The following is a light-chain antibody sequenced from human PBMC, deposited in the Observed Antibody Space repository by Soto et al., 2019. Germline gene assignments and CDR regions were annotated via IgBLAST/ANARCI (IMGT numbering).Light chain of an antibody. CDR1: QSLVYSDGHTY. CDR2: KVS. J-gene: IGKJ2*01. V-gene: IGKV2-30*01. Sequence: DVVMTQSPLSLPVTLGQPASISCRSSQSLVYSDGHTYLNWFQQRPGQSPRRLIYKVSNRDSGVPDRFSGSGSGADFTLKISRVEAEDVGVYYCMQGTRWPPYTFGQGTKLEIK. CDR3: MQGTRWPPYT.